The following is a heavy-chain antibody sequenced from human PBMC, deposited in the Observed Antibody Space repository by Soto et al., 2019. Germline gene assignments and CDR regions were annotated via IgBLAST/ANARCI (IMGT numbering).Heavy chain of an antibody. V-gene: IGHV4-4*02. D-gene: IGHD6-6*01. CDR3: ARDRRGQLAFWFDP. CDR1: GGSISSSNW. CDR2: IYHSGST. Sequence: KPSETLSLTCAVSGGSISSSNWWSWVRQPPGKGLEWIGEIYHSGSTNYNPSLKSRVTISVDKSKNQFSLKLSSVTAADTAVYYCARDRRGQLAFWFDPWGQGTLVTVSS. J-gene: IGHJ5*02.